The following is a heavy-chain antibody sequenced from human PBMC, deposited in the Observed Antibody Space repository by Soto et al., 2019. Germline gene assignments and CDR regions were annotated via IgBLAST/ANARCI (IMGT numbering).Heavy chain of an antibody. CDR3: ASGGDPYYYDSTDYYPD. V-gene: IGHV4-31*03. CDR2: IFYSGST. D-gene: IGHD3-22*01. Sequence: SATLSPTCTVSGDAVSSDEYSWSWIRQHSGKGLEWIGSIFYSGSTYYNPSLKGRVNILVDTSKKQFSLKLSSVTAADTAVYYCASGGDPYYYDSTDYYPDWGQGTLAT. CDR1: GDAVSSDEYS. J-gene: IGHJ4*02.